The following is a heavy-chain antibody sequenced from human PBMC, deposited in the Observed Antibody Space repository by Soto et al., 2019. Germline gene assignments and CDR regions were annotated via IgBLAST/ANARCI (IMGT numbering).Heavy chain of an antibody. J-gene: IGHJ4*02. CDR2: ISYDGSNK. D-gene: IGHD3-3*01. CDR3: AKGQGFLEWLFFDC. V-gene: IGHV3-30*18. Sequence: GGSLRLSCAASGFTFSSYGMHWVRQAPGKGLEWVAVISYDGSNKYYADSVKGRFTISRDNSKNTLYLQMNSLRAEDTAVYYCAKGQGFLEWLFFDCWGQGTLVTAPQ. CDR1: GFTFSSYG.